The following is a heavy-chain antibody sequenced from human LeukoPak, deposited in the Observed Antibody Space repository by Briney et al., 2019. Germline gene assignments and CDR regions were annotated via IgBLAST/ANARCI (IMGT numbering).Heavy chain of an antibody. CDR1: GGTFSSYA. Sequence: ASVKVSCKASGGTFSSYAIGWVRQAPGQGLEWMGGIIPIFGTANYAQKFQGRVTITTDESTSTAYMELSSLRSEDTAVYYCAIGYCSSTSCYSTAWDYWGQGTLVTVSS. J-gene: IGHJ4*02. CDR2: IIPIFGTA. D-gene: IGHD2-2*03. CDR3: AIGYCSSTSCYSTAWDY. V-gene: IGHV1-69*05.